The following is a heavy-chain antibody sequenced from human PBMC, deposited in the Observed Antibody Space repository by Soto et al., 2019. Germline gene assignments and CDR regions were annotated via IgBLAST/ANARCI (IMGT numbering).Heavy chain of an antibody. CDR1: GYTFTSHA. V-gene: IGHV1-3*05. CDR2: INAGNGNT. D-gene: IGHD6-13*01. CDR3: ARDGIAAAGTSWFDP. J-gene: IGHJ5*02. Sequence: QFQLVQSGAEEKKPGASVKVSCKASGYTFTSHAMHWVRQAPGQRLEWMGWINAGNGNTKYSQKFQGRVTITTDTSARSAYMELSSLISEDTAVYYCARDGIAAAGTSWFDPWGQGTLVTVSS.